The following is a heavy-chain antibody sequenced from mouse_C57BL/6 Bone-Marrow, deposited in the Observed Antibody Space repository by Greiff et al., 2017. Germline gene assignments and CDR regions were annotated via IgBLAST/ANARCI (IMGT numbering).Heavy chain of an antibody. Sequence: VQLLQSGPELVKPGASVKISCKASGYAFSSSWMNWVKQRPGKGLEWIGRIYPGDGDTNYNGTFKGKATLTADKSSSTAYMQLSSLTSEDSAVYFCARDGGPDYWGQGTTLTVSS. D-gene: IGHD2-3*01. J-gene: IGHJ2*01. V-gene: IGHV1-82*01. CDR2: IYPGDGDT. CDR1: GYAFSSSW. CDR3: ARDGGPDY.